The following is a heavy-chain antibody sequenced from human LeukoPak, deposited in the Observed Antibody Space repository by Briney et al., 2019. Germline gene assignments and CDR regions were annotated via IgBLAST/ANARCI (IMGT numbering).Heavy chain of an antibody. CDR2: ISGSGGST. V-gene: IGHV3-23*01. J-gene: IGHJ4*02. D-gene: IGHD2-21*02. CDR1: GFTFSSYA. CDR3: AKEEDAVVTALVNY. Sequence: GGSLRLSCAAPGFTFSSYAMSWVRQAPGKGLEWVSAISGSGGSTYYADSVKGRFTISRDNSKNTLYLQMNSLRAEDTAVYYCAKEEDAVVTALVNYWGQGTLVTVSS.